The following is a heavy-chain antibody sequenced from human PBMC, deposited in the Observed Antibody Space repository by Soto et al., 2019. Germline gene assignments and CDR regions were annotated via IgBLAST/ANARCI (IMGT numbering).Heavy chain of an antibody. CDR2: LYHTGST. CDR3: ARVWGALGQIAGWFGP. V-gene: IGHV4-4*02. CDR1: NGSITKDNW. D-gene: IGHD3-16*01. Sequence: QVQLQESGPGLVKPSGTLSLTCAVSNGSITKDNWWSWVRQSPGKGLQWIGDLYHTGSTTYNPSLKSRVIISKDKAQNNFSLRLISVTAADTAVYYCARVWGALGQIAGWFGPWGQGTLVTVSS. J-gene: IGHJ5*02.